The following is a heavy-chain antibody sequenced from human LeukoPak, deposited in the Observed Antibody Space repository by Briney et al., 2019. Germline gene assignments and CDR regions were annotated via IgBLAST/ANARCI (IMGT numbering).Heavy chain of an antibody. CDR1: GGSISSGSYY. CDR3: ARGRGGLYRATTSDYYYYYYMDV. V-gene: IGHV4-61*02. Sequence: SQTLSFTCTVSGGSISSGSYYWSWIRQPAGKGLECIGRIYTSGSTNYNPSLKSRVTISVDTTKNQFSLKLSSVTAADTAVYYCARGRGGLYRATTSDYYYYYYMDVWGKGTTVTVSS. J-gene: IGHJ6*03. CDR2: IYTSGST. D-gene: IGHD1-7*01.